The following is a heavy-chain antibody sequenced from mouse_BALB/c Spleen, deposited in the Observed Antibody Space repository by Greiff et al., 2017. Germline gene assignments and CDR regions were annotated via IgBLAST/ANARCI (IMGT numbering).Heavy chain of an antibody. CDR1: GYTFSSYW. V-gene: IGHV1-9*01. CDR2: ILPGSGST. Sequence: VQLQESGAELMKPGASVKISCKATGYTFSSYWIEWVKQRPGHGLEWIGEILPGSGSTNYNEKFKGKATFTADTSSNTAYMQLSSLTSEDSAVYYCARQRYDYDYAMDYWGQGTSVTVSS. D-gene: IGHD2-4*01. J-gene: IGHJ4*01. CDR3: ARQRYDYDYAMDY.